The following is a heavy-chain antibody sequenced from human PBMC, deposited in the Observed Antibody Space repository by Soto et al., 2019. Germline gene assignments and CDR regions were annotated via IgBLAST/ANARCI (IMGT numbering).Heavy chain of an antibody. CDR1: GYTFTSYD. CDR3: ARVSSWELRFFDF. Sequence: GASVKVSCKASGYTFTSYDINWVRQATGQGLEWMGWMNPNSGNTGYAQKFRGRVTMTIDISSSAAYMEVKSLRSDDTAVYYCARVSSWELRFFDFWGQGTLVTVSS. D-gene: IGHD1-26*01. J-gene: IGHJ4*02. CDR2: MNPNSGNT. V-gene: IGHV1-8*01.